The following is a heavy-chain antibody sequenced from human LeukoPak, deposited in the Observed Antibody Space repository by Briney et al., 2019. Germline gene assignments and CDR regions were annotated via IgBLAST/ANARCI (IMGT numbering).Heavy chain of an antibody. CDR3: AKGRSGWFTFDY. J-gene: IGHJ4*02. CDR1: GFIFSDYG. CDR2: ISHDGSNK. Sequence: GGSLRLSCAASGFIFSDYGMHWVRQAPGKGLEWVAFISHDGSNKYYVDSVEGRFTVSRDSSTLYLQMNGLRREDTAVYYCAKGRSGWFTFDYWGQGALVSVSS. D-gene: IGHD6-19*01. V-gene: IGHV3-30*02.